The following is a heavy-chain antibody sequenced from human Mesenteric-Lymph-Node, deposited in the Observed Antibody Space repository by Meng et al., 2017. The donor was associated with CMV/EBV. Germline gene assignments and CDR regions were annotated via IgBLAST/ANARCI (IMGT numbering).Heavy chain of an antibody. CDR2: IVVGSGNT. V-gene: IGHV1-58*01. CDR1: GFTFSTSG. J-gene: IGHJ6*02. CDR3: AADSAGYYYYGLDV. D-gene: IGHD6-19*01. Sequence: SVKVSCKTSGFTFSTSGVHWVRQARGQRLEWIGWIVVGSGNTNYAQKFQERVTITRDMSTSTAYMELSSLTSEDTAVYHCAADSAGYYYYGLDVWGRGTTVTVSS.